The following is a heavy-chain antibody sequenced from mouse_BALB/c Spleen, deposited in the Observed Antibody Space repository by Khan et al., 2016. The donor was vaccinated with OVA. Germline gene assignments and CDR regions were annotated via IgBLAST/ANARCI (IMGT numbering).Heavy chain of an antibody. CDR2: ISSGSSSI. V-gene: IGHV5-17*02. CDR1: GFTFSDFV. CDR3: ANLGDGGYFDV. Sequence: EVELVESGGGLVQPGGSRKLSCAASGFTFSDFVMHWVRQAPEKGLEWVAYISSGSSSIYYADTVKGRFTISRDNPKNPLFLQMTSLRSEDTAMYYCANLGDGGYFDVWGAGTTVTVSS. D-gene: IGHD2-3*01. J-gene: IGHJ1*01.